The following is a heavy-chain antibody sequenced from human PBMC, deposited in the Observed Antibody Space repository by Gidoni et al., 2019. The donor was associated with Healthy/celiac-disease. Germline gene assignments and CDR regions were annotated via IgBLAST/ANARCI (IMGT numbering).Heavy chain of an antibody. V-gene: IGHV3-33*08. D-gene: IGHD1-26*01. CDR1: GLPFSSYG. J-gene: IGHJ6*02. CDR3: ARDIVGATTGYYYGMDV. CDR2: IWYEGSNK. Sequence: QVQLVESGGGVVQPGRFLRLSCAASGLPFSSYGMDWVRQAPGKGLEWVGVIWYEGSNKYYAHSVKGRFTISRDNCKNTLYLQMNSLRAEDTAVYYGARDIVGATTGYYYGMDVWGQGTTVTVSS.